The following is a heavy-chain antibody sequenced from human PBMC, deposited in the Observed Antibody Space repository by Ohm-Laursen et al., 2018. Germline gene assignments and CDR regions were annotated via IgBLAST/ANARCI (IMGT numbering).Heavy chain of an antibody. CDR1: GFTFSDYY. Sequence: SLRLSCSASGFTFSDYYMSWIRQAPGKGLEWVSYISSSSSTIYYADSVKGRFTISRDNAKNSLYLQMNSLRAEDTAVYYCARGGLEWLFKYYGMDVWGQGTTVTVSS. CDR3: ARGGLEWLFKYYGMDV. CDR2: ISSSSSTI. V-gene: IGHV3-11*04. D-gene: IGHD3-3*01. J-gene: IGHJ6*02.